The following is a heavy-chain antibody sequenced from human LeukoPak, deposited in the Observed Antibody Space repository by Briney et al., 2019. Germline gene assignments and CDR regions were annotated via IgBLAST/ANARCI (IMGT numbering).Heavy chain of an antibody. CDR2: INTDSVNP. CDR1: GYSFNSQG. Sequence: GTSVKVSCKASGYSFNSQGMNGVRQAPGQGLEWMGWINTDSVNPTYAQGFTGRFVFSLDSSVSTAYLQISNLMPEDTAKYYCAREILRFDIWGQGTMVIVSS. J-gene: IGHJ3*02. V-gene: IGHV7-4-1*02. CDR3: AREILRFDI.